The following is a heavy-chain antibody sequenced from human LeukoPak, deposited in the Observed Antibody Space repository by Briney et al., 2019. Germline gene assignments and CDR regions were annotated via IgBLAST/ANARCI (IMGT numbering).Heavy chain of an antibody. V-gene: IGHV3-15*01. CDR3: THETQFAWLFFFFDF. J-gene: IGHJ4*02. Sequence: GGSLRLSCAVSGLKFSDAWMSWVRQAPGKGLEWVGRIKSKGAGGTTEYAAPVKGRFIISRDDSENMVYLEMNSLKTEDTAVYYCTHETQFAWLFFFFDFWGQGTLVTVSS. CDR2: IKSKGAGGTT. D-gene: IGHD3-9*01. CDR1: GLKFSDAW.